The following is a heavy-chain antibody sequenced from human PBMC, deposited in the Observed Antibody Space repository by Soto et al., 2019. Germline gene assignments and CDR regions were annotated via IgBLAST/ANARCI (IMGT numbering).Heavy chain of an antibody. CDR1: GGTFRNYP. CDR2: IFPLTDTP. V-gene: IGHV1-18*01. J-gene: IGHJ6*02. Sequence: ASVKVSCTASGGTFRNYPINWVRQAPGQGLEWMGSIFPLTDTPDYAQKLQGRVTMTTDTSTSTAYMELRSLRSDDTAVYYCARDKTPKIGVVIIPIYYYYYGMDVWGQGTTVTVSS. D-gene: IGHD3-3*01. CDR3: ARDKTPKIGVVIIPIYYYYYGMDV.